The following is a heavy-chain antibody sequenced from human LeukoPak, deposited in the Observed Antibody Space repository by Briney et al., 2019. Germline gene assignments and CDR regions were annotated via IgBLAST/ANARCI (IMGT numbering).Heavy chain of an antibody. V-gene: IGHV4-59*01. CDR3: ARVVTATWAYYYYYMDV. J-gene: IGHJ6*03. CDR2: IYYSGST. D-gene: IGHD2-21*02. Sequence: PSETLSLTCTVSGGSISSYYWSWIRQPPGKGLEWIGYIYYSGSTNYNPSLKSRVTISVDTSKNQFSLKLSSVTAADTAVYYCARVVTATWAYYYYYMDVWGKGTTVTVSS. CDR1: GGSISSYY.